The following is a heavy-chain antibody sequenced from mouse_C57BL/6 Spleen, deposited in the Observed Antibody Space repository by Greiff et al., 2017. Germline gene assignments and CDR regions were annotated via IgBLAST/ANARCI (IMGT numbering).Heavy chain of an antibody. V-gene: IGHV1-81*01. D-gene: IGHD2-1*01. CDR1: GYTFTSYG. CDR2: IYPRSGNT. J-gene: IGHJ2*01. Sequence: VKLQESGAELARPGASVKLSCKASGYTFTSYGISWVKQRTGQGLEWIGEIYPRSGNTYYNEKFKGKATLTADKSSSTAYMELRSLTSEDSAVYFCARGRDYYGNYEYYFDYWGQGTTLTVSS. CDR3: ARGRDYYGNYEYYFDY.